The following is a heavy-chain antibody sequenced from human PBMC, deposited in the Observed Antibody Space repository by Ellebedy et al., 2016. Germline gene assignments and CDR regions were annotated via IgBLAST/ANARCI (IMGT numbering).Heavy chain of an antibody. D-gene: IGHD6-13*01. Sequence: GGSLRLSXAASGFTFTNYWMHWVRQAPGKGLEWVANLNQDGSEKYYVDSVKGRFTISRDNAKNSLYLQMNSLRAEDTAVYYCARERGGVAAVVVNWFDPWGQGTLVTVSS. CDR3: ARERGGVAAVVVNWFDP. V-gene: IGHV3-7*01. J-gene: IGHJ5*02. CDR1: GFTFTNYW. CDR2: LNQDGSEK.